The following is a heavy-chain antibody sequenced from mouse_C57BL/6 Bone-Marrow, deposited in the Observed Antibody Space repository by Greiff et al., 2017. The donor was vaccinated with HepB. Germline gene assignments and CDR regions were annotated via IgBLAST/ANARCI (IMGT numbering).Heavy chain of an antibody. J-gene: IGHJ3*01. CDR1: GYTFTDYY. CDR3: AREASSAWFAY. CDR2: INPYNGGT. D-gene: IGHD6-1*01. Sequence: EVMLVESGPVLVKPGASVKMSCKASGYTFTDYYMNWVKQSHGKSLEWIGVINPYNGGTSYNQKFKGKATLTVDKSSSTAYMELNSLTSEDSAVYYCAREASSAWFAYWGQGTLVTVSA. V-gene: IGHV1-19*01.